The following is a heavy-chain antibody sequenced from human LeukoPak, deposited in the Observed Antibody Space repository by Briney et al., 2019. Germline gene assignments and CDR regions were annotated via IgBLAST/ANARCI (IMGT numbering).Heavy chain of an antibody. CDR2: ISAYNGNT. J-gene: IGHJ5*02. CDR1: GYTFTSYG. Sequence: ASVKVSCKASGYTFTSYGISWVRQAPGQGLEWMGWISAYNGNTNYAQKLQGRVTMTTDTSTSTAYMELRSLRSDDTAADYCARGGTTVAGTFWFDPWGQGTLVTVSS. CDR3: ARGGTTVAGTFWFDP. V-gene: IGHV1-18*01. D-gene: IGHD6-19*01.